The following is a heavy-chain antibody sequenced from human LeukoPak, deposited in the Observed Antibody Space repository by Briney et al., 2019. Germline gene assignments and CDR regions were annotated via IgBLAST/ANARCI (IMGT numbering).Heavy chain of an antibody. V-gene: IGHV4-34*01. Sequence: PSETLSLTCAVYGGSFSGYYWSWIRQPPGKGLEWIGEINHSGSTNYNPSLKSRVTISVDTSKNQFSLKLSSVTAADTAVYYCASSWISGSSYWGQGTLVTVSS. D-gene: IGHD6-19*01. CDR2: INHSGST. CDR1: GGSFSGYY. J-gene: IGHJ4*02. CDR3: ASSWISGSSY.